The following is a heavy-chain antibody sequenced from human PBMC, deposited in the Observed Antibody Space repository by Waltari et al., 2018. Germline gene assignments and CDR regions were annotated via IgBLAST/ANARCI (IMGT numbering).Heavy chain of an antibody. Sequence: QVQLQQWGAGLLKPSETLSLTCAVSGGSFSGYYWSWIRQPPGKGLEWIGEINHSGSTNYNPSLKSRVTISVDTSKNQFSLKLSSVTAADTAVYYCARSGRITIFGVVIIDAFDIWGQGTMVTVSS. CDR3: ARSGRITIFGVVIIDAFDI. CDR1: GGSFSGYY. CDR2: INHSGST. V-gene: IGHV4-34*01. D-gene: IGHD3-3*01. J-gene: IGHJ3*02.